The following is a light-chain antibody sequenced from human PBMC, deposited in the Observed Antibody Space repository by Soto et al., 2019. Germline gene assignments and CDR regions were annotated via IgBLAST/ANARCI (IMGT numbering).Light chain of an antibody. V-gene: IGKV2D-29*02. CDR3: MQSTQLPPT. CDR1: QSLLHITGETF. CDR2: EVS. Sequence: DVVMTQSPLSLSVTPGQPASISCKSSQSLLHITGETFLFWYLQKPGQSPQLLIYEVSTRVSGVPDRFSGSGSGTDVTLEISRVETDDVGIYDCMQSTQLPPTFGQGTRLEIK. J-gene: IGKJ5*01.